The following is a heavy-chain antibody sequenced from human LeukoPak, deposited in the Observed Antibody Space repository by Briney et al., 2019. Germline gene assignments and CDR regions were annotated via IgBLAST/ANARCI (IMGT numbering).Heavy chain of an antibody. CDR2: INWNGGST. CDR3: ASSHCTNGVCYEVNAFDI. V-gene: IGHV3-20*04. Sequence: GGSLRLSCAASGFTFDDYGMSWVRQAPGKGLEWVSGINWNGGSTGYADSVKGRFTSSRDNAKNSLYLQMNSLRAEDTALYYCASSHCTNGVCYEVNAFDIWGQGTMVTVSS. D-gene: IGHD2-8*01. J-gene: IGHJ3*02. CDR1: GFTFDDYG.